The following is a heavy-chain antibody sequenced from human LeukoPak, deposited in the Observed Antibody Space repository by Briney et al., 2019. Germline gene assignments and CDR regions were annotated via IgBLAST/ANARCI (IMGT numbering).Heavy chain of an antibody. D-gene: IGHD1-1*01. CDR1: GGTFSSYA. CDR3: ARGANRAGTTSWFDP. V-gene: IGHV1-69*04. Sequence: ASVKVSCKASGGTFSSYAISWVRQAPGQGLEWMGRIIPILGIANYAQKFQGRVTITADKSTSTAYMELSSLRSEDTAVYYCARGANRAGTTSWFDPWGQGTLVTVSS. CDR2: IIPILGIA. J-gene: IGHJ5*02.